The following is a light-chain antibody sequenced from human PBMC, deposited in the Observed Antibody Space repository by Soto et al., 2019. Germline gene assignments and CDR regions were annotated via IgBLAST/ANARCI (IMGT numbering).Light chain of an antibody. J-gene: IGLJ2*01. CDR1: NSNIGSKY. CDR3: AAWDVGLSGPA. V-gene: IGLV1-47*01. Sequence: QSVLTQPPSASGTPWQRVTISCSGSNSNIGSKYVYWYQQLPGTAPKLLMYRNNQRASGVPDRFSGSKSGTSASLAISGLRSEDEADYYCAAWDVGLSGPAFGGGTKVTVL. CDR2: RNN.